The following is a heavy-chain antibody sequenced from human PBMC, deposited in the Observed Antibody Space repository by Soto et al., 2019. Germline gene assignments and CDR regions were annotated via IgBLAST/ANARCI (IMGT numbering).Heavy chain of an antibody. Sequence: PSETLSLTCTVSGGSILDSTYYWAWIRQSPGKGLEWIGTIFYSGGTFYTPSLKSRVTMSVDTSINQFSLKLSSVTAADTAVYYCARQASGYYYGWFDPWGQGTRVTVSS. CDR3: ARQASGYYYGWFDP. D-gene: IGHD3-22*01. J-gene: IGHJ5*02. CDR1: GGSILDSTYY. CDR2: IFYSGGT. V-gene: IGHV4-39*01.